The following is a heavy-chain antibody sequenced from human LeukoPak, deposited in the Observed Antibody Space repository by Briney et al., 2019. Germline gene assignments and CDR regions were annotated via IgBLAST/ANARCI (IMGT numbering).Heavy chain of an antibody. J-gene: IGHJ4*02. CDR3: AGPRGYYAKGYFDY. Sequence: SETLSLTCAVYGGSFSGYYWSWIRQPPGKGLEWIGEINHSGSTNYNPSLKSRVTISVDTSKNQFSLKLSSVTAADTAVYYCAGPRGYYAKGYFDYWGQGTLVTVSS. D-gene: IGHD1-26*01. CDR1: GGSFSGYY. CDR2: INHSGST. V-gene: IGHV4-34*01.